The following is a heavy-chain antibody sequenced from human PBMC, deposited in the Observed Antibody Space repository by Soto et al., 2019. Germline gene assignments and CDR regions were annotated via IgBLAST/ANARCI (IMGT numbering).Heavy chain of an antibody. CDR2: ISAHNGNT. V-gene: IGHV1-18*01. J-gene: IGHJ4*02. D-gene: IGHD1-1*01. Sequence: QVHLVQSGAEVKKPGASVKVSCKGSGYIFTTYGITWVRQAPGQGLEWMGWISAHNGNTNYAQKLQGRVTVTRDTSTSTAYMELRNLRSDDTALYYCARGRYGDCWGQGALVTVSS. CDR3: ARGRYGDC. CDR1: GYIFTTYG.